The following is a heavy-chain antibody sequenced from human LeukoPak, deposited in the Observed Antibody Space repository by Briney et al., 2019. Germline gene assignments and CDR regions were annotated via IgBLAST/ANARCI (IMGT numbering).Heavy chain of an antibody. CDR3: ARESLIVVVPAATINDAFDI. D-gene: IGHD2-2*01. Sequence: LETLSLTCTVSGGSISSSSYYWGWIRQPPGKGLEWIGSIYYSGSTYYNPSLKSRVTISVDTSKNQFSLKLSSVTAADTAVYYCARESLIVVVPAATINDAFDIWGQGTMVTVSS. CDR1: GGSISSSSYY. CDR2: IYYSGST. J-gene: IGHJ3*02. V-gene: IGHV4-39*02.